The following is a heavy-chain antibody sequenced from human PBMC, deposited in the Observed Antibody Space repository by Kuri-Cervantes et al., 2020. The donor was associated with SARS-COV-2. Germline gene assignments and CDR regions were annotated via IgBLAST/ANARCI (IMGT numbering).Heavy chain of an antibody. CDR1: RFTFNNYD. D-gene: IGHD5-24*01. CDR3: ASVSTMGVSLD. V-gene: IGHV3-23*01. CDR2: ISTSGGDT. Sequence: LSLTCAASRFTFNNYDLIWVRQAPGKGLEWVSSISTSGGDTNYADSLKGRFTISRDNSKNTLYLQTNSLRVEDTAVYYCASVSTMGVSLDWGQGTLVTVSS. J-gene: IGHJ4*02.